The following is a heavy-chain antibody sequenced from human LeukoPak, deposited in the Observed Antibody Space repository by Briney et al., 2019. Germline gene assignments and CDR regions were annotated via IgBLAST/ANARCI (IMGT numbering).Heavy chain of an antibody. Sequence: GGSLRLSCAASGFTISSSYMSWVRQAPGKGLEWVSIIYSDGSTYYAASVKGRFTISRDNSKNTLSLQMNSLRAEDTAVYYCARGRSGFPYAFDIWGQGTMVTVSS. J-gene: IGHJ3*02. CDR2: IYSDGST. V-gene: IGHV3-53*01. D-gene: IGHD3-22*01. CDR1: GFTISSSY. CDR3: ARGRSGFPYAFDI.